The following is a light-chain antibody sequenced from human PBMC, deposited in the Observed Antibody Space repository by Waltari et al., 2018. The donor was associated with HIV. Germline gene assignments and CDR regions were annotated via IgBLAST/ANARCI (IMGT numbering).Light chain of an antibody. CDR3: QQANSFLGLT. CDR2: AAS. V-gene: IGKV1-6*01. Sequence: AIQLTQSPSSLSASVGDTVTITCRASQDIRNDLGWYQQIPGKAPRLLIFAASRLQSGVPSRFSGSGSGTDFTLTISSLQPEDFATYYCQQANSFLGLTFGGGTKVEIK. CDR1: QDIRND. J-gene: IGKJ4*01.